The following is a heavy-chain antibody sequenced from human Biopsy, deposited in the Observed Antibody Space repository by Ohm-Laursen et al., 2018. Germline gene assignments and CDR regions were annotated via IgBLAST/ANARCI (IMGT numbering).Heavy chain of an antibody. CDR3: ARDRIVTIITLVRADTFDI. V-gene: IGHV1-2*02. CDR1: GYTFTDYS. D-gene: IGHD3-10*01. CDR2: VNPNSGAT. J-gene: IGHJ3*02. Sequence: ASVKVSCKASGYTFTDYSLHWVRQAPGQGLEWMGWVNPNSGATNYAQKFQGGVTMTSDTSISTAYIELRRLISDDTAVYFCARDRIVTIITLVRADTFDIWGQGTLVSVSS.